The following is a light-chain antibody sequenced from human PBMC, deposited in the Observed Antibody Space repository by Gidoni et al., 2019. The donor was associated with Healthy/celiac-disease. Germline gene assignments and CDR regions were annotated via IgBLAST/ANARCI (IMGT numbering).Light chain of an antibody. Sequence: EIVMTQSPATLSVSPGERATLSCQASQSVSSNLAWYQQKPGQAPRLLIYGASTRATGIPARCSGSGSGTEFTLTISSLQSEDFAVYYCQQYNNWPPWTFGQGTKVEIK. CDR3: QQYNNWPPWT. V-gene: IGKV3-15*01. J-gene: IGKJ1*01. CDR1: QSVSSN. CDR2: GAS.